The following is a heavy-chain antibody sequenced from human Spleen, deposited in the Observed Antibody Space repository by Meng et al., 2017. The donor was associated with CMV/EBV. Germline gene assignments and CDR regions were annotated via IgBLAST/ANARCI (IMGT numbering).Heavy chain of an antibody. J-gene: IGHJ4*02. V-gene: IGHV3-23*01. CDR3: AKDYVLRYSGYGAFDY. CDR1: GITFSSYA. D-gene: IGHD5-12*01. Sequence: GESLKISCAASGITFSSYAMSWVRQAPGKGLEWVSAISGSGGSTYYADSVKGRFTISRDNSKNTLYLQMNSLRAEDTAVYYCAKDYVLRYSGYGAFDYWGQGTLVTVSS. CDR2: ISGSGGST.